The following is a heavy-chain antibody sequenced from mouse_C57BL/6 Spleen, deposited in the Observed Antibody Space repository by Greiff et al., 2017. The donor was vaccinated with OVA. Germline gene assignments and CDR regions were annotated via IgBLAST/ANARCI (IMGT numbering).Heavy chain of an antibody. CDR3: ASSKGWFAY. J-gene: IGHJ3*01. D-gene: IGHD2-5*01. V-gene: IGHV1-76*01. CDR2: IYPGSGNT. Sequence: QVQLKESGAELVRPGASVKLSCKASGYTFTDYYINWVKQRPGQGLEWIARIYPGSGNTYYNEKFKGKATLTAEKSSSTAYMQLSSLTSEDSAVYFCASSKGWFAYWGQGTLVTVSA. CDR1: GYTFTDYY.